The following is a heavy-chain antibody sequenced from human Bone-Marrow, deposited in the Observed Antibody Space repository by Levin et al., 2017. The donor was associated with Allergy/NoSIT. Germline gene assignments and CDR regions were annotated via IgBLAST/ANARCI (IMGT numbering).Heavy chain of an antibody. J-gene: IGHJ4*02. CDR1: GFIFSNYG. V-gene: IGHV3-30*18. CDR2: ISSDGSHE. Sequence: LSLTCAASGFIFSNYGMHWVRQAPGKGPEWVAVISSDGSHERYTDSVKGRFTISRDNSKNTLYLHMNNLRVEDTAVYYCTNHRGRGYYFDYWGQGTLVTVSS. CDR3: TNHRGRGYYFDY. D-gene: IGHD3-10*01.